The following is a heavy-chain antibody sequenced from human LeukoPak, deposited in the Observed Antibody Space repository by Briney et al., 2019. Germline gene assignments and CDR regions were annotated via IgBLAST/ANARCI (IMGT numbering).Heavy chain of an antibody. CDR3: ARHVYSGSSLVPMDV. Sequence: PGGSLRLSCAASGFTFSTYAMSWVRQAPGKGLEWVSTISGSGGSTYYADSVKGRFTISRDNSKNTLYLEMNSLRAEDTAVYYCARHVYSGSSLVPMDVWGKGTTVTVSS. CDR2: ISGSGGST. D-gene: IGHD6-13*01. V-gene: IGHV3-23*01. CDR1: GFTFSTYA. J-gene: IGHJ6*04.